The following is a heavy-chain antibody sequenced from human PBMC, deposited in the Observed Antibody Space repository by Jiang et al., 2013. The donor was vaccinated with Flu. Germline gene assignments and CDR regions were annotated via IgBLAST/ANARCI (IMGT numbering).Heavy chain of an antibody. Sequence: GKGLEWVSSISSSSSYIYYADSVKGRFTISRDNAKNSLYLQMNSLRAEDTAVYYCTGGYSYGYKDYWGQGNAGHRLL. V-gene: IGHV3-21*01. CDR3: TGGYSYGYKDY. J-gene: IGHJ4*02. D-gene: IGHD5-18*01. CDR2: ISSSSSYI.